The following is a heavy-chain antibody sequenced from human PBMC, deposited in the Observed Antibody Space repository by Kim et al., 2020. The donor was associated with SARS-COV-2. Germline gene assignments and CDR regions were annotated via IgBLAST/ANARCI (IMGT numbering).Heavy chain of an antibody. J-gene: IGHJ5*02. V-gene: IGHV4-31*02. CDR2: T. Sequence: TYYNPSLKSRVTISVDTSKNQFSLKLSSVTAADTAVYYCARDWAYNWFDPWGQGTLVTVSS. D-gene: IGHD3-16*01. CDR3: ARDWAYNWFDP.